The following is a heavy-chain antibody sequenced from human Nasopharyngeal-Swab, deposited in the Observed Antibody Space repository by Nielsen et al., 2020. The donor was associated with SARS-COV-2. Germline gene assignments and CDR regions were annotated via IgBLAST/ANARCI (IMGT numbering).Heavy chain of an antibody. J-gene: IGHJ5*02. V-gene: IGHV3-64*04. Sequence: GESLKISCSASGFTFSSYAMHWVRQAPGKGLEYVSAISSNGGSTYYADSVKGRFTISRDNAKNTLYLQMNSLRAEDTAVYYCARGRYNWNVNNWFDPWGQGTLVTVSS. CDR1: GFTFSSYA. D-gene: IGHD1-20*01. CDR3: ARGRYNWNVNNWFDP. CDR2: ISSNGGST.